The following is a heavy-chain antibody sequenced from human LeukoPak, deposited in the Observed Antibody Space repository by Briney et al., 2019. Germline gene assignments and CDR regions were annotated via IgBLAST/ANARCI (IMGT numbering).Heavy chain of an antibody. Sequence: GGSLRLSCAASGFTVSNNYMGWVRQAPGKGLEWVANIKQDGSEKYYVDSVKGRFTISRDNTKSSLSLQMNSLRDEDTAVYYCARDIGDCSSLSCYNHYYYMDVWGKGTTVTVSS. V-gene: IGHV3-7*01. CDR1: GFTVSNNY. J-gene: IGHJ6*03. D-gene: IGHD2-2*02. CDR2: IKQDGSEK. CDR3: ARDIGDCSSLSCYNHYYYMDV.